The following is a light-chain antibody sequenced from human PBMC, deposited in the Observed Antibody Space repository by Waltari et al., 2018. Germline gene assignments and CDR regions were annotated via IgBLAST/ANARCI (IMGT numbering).Light chain of an antibody. V-gene: IGLV8-61*01. CDR3: VLYMGSGTSDVV. CDR1: SGSVSTSYY. Sequence: QTVVTQEPSFSVSPGGTVTLTCGLSSGSVSTSYYPSWYQQTPGQAPRTLIYSTNTRSPGVPDRFSGSILGNKAALTITGAQAEDESDYYCVLYMGSGTSDVVFGGGTKLTVL. CDR2: STN. J-gene: IGLJ2*01.